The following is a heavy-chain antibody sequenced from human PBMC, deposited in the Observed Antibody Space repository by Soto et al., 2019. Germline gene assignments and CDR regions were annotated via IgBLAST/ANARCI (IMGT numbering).Heavy chain of an antibody. Sequence: GGSLRLSCAASGFTFSSYGMHWVHQAPGKGLEWVAVISYDGSNKYYADSVKGRFTISRDNSKNTLYLQMNSLRAEDTAVYYCAKELGYCSGGSCYSYYYYYGMDVWGQGTTVTVSS. CDR3: AKELGYCSGGSCYSYYYYYGMDV. D-gene: IGHD2-15*01. V-gene: IGHV3-30*18. CDR2: ISYDGSNK. J-gene: IGHJ6*02. CDR1: GFTFSSYG.